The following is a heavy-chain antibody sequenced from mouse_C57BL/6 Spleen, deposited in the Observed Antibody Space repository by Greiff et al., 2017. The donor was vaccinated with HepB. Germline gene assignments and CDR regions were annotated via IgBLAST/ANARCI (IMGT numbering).Heavy chain of an antibody. Sequence: DVQLVESGGGLVKPGGSLKLSCAASGFTFSDYGMHWVRQAPEKGLEWVAYISSGSSTIYYADTVKGRFTISRDNAKNTLFLQMTSLRSEDTAMYYCARQHTGTRGFDYWGQGTTLTVSS. J-gene: IGHJ2*01. CDR2: ISSGSSTI. CDR1: GFTFSDYG. D-gene: IGHD4-1*01. V-gene: IGHV5-17*01. CDR3: ARQHTGTRGFDY.